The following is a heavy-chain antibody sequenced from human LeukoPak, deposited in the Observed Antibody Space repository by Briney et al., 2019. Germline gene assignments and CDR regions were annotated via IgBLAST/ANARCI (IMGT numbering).Heavy chain of an antibody. D-gene: IGHD1-26*01. CDR2: INTYNGNT. V-gene: IGHV1-18*01. CDR3: ARDLVDGVGAPGAY. Sequence: ASVKVSCKASGYTFTNYGITWMRQAPGQGLEGMGWINTYNGNTNYAQKLQGRVTITTDTSTSTAYMELRSLRSDDTAVFYCARDLVDGVGAPGAYWGQGALVTVSS. CDR1: GYTFTNYG. J-gene: IGHJ4*02.